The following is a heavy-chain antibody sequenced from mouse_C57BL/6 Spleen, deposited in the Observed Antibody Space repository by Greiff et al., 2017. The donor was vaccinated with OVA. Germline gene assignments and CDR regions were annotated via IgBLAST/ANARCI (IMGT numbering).Heavy chain of an antibody. J-gene: IGHJ4*01. Sequence: EVQRVESGEGLVKPGGSLKLSCAASGFTFSSYAMSWVRQTPEKRLEWVAYISSGGDYIYYADTVKGRFTISRDNARNTLYLQMSSLKSEDTAMYYCTRDEQYYAMDYWGQGTSVTVSS. CDR2: ISSGGDYI. CDR1: GFTFSSYA. CDR3: TRDEQYYAMDY. V-gene: IGHV5-9-1*02.